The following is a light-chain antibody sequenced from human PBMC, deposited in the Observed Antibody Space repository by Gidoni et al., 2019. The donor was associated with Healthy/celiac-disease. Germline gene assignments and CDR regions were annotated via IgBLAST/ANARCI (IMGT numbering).Light chain of an antibody. V-gene: IGKV1-33*01. CDR3: QQYDNRLLT. CDR2: DAS. Sequence: DIQMTQSPSSLSASVGDRVTITCQASQDISNYLNLYQQKPGKAPKLLIYDASNLETGVPSRFSGSGSGTDFTFTISSLQPEDIATYYCQQYDNRLLTFGGGTKVEIK. J-gene: IGKJ4*01. CDR1: QDISNY.